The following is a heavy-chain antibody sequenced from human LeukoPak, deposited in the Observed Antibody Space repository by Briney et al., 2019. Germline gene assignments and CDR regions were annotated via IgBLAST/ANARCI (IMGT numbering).Heavy chain of an antibody. D-gene: IGHD6-19*01. CDR2: ISWNSGSI. V-gene: IGHV3-9*01. Sequence: GRSLRLSCAASGFTFDDYAMHWVRQAPGKGLEWVSGISWNSGSIGYADSVKGRFTISRDNAKNSLYLQMNSLRAEDTALYYCAKDYGYSSGWYYFDYWGQGTLVTVSS. CDR3: AKDYGYSSGWYYFDY. CDR1: GFTFDDYA. J-gene: IGHJ4*02.